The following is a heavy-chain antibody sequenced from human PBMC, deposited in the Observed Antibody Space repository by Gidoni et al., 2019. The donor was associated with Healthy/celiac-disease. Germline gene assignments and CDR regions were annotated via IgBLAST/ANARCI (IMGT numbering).Heavy chain of an antibody. CDR2: IYYSGST. D-gene: IGHD2-2*02. CDR3: ARVVPAAIRWYYFDY. V-gene: IGHV4-31*03. Sequence: QVQLQESGPGLVKPSQTLSLTCTVSGGSISSGGYYWSWIRQHPGKGLEWIGYIYYSGSTYYNPSLKSRVTISVDTSKNQFSLKLSSVTAADTAVYYCARVVPAAIRWYYFDYWGQGTLVTVSS. J-gene: IGHJ4*02. CDR1: GGSISSGGYY.